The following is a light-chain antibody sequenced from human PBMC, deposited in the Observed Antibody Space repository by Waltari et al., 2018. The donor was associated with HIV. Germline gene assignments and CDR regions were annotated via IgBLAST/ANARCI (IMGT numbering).Light chain of an antibody. V-gene: IGLV1-40*01. CDR2: GST. CDR3: QSYDSSLSGSYV. J-gene: IGLJ1*01. Sequence: QSVLTQPPSVSGAPGQRVTISCTGSSSNIGAGYDVHWYQQLPGTAPKLLIFGSTNRPSGDPDRISGSKSGTSASLAITGLQAEDEADYYCQSYDSSLSGSYVFGTGTKVTVL. CDR1: SSNIGAGYD.